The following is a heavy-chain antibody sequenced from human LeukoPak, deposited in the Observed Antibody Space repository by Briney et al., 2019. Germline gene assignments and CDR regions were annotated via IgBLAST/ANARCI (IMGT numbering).Heavy chain of an antibody. J-gene: IGHJ4*02. CDR3: TRLSAMLRGPEPIYLFDS. V-gene: IGHV3-30*04. CDR2: ISYDGTNK. D-gene: IGHD3-10*01. CDR1: GFTFTTYS. Sequence: GRSLRLSCAASGFTFTTYSMHWVRQAPGKGLEWVALISYDGTNKYYADSVKGRFTISRDSSRSTLYLQMNSLRVEDTAMYYCTRLSAMLRGPEPIYLFDSWGQGTLVTVSS.